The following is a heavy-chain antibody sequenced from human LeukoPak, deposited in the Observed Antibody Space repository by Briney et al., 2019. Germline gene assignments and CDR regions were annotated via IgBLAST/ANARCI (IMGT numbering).Heavy chain of an antibody. CDR3: ARGRAVWVPFDY. Sequence: PSETLSLTCTVSGGSIGSYYWSWIRQPPGKGLEWIGYIYYSGSTNYNPSLKSRVTISVDTSKNQFSLKLSSVTAADTAVYYCARGRAVWVPFDYWGQGTLVTVSS. CDR1: GGSIGSYY. D-gene: IGHD1-1*01. CDR2: IYYSGST. J-gene: IGHJ4*02. V-gene: IGHV4-59*01.